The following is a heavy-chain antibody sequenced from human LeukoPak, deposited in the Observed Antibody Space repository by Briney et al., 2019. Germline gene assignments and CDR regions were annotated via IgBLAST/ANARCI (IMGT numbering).Heavy chain of an antibody. Sequence: PGRSLRLSCAASGFTFSSDAMHWVRQAPGKGLEWVAVTSYDGTNKDYVESVKGRFTISRDNSKNTLYLQMNSLRVEDTAVYFCARDFVQTARGTFDLWGQGTMVTVSS. V-gene: IGHV3-30*04. CDR1: GFTFSSDA. CDR3: ARDFVQTARGTFDL. CDR2: TSYDGTNK. J-gene: IGHJ3*01. D-gene: IGHD3-16*01.